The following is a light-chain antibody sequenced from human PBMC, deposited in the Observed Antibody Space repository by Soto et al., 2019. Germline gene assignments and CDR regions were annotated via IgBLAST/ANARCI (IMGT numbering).Light chain of an antibody. CDR1: QSVSSSY. CDR3: QQDGSSPTPTYT. V-gene: IGKV3-20*01. Sequence: EIVLTQSPGTLSLSPGERATLSCRASQSVSSSYLAWYQQKPGQAPRLLIYGASSRATGIPDRFSGSGSGTDFSLTISRLEPEDFAVYYCQQDGSSPTPTYTFGQGTKLEIK. CDR2: GAS. J-gene: IGKJ2*01.